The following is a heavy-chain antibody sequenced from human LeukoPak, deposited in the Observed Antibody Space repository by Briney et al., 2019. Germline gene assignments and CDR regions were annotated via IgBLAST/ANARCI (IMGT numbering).Heavy chain of an antibody. CDR3: AKAAKIAAADENWFDP. J-gene: IGHJ5*02. Sequence: GGSLRLSCAASGFTFSSYAMSWVRQAPGRGLEWVSAISGSGGSTYYADSVKGRFTISRDNSKNTLYLQMNSLRAEDTAVYYCAKAAKIAAADENWFDPWGQGTLVTVSS. D-gene: IGHD6-13*01. V-gene: IGHV3-23*01. CDR1: GFTFSSYA. CDR2: ISGSGGST.